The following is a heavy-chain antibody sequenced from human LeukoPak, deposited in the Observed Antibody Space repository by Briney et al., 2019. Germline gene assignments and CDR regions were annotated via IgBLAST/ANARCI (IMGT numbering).Heavy chain of an antibody. Sequence: GGSLRLSCAASGFTFRSHWMHWVRQAPGKGLELVAVIYSSGSTYYEDSVNGRCTISRDTSKSSMYLQMDHLRAEDTAVYYCASAREYCINSICYEYFQDWGQGTLVTVSS. CDR2: IYSSGST. D-gene: IGHD2-2*01. J-gene: IGHJ1*01. CDR1: GFTFRSHW. CDR3: ASAREYCINSICYEYFQD. V-gene: IGHV3-53*01.